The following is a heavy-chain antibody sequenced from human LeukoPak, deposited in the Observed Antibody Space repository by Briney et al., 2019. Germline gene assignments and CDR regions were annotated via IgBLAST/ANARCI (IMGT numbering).Heavy chain of an antibody. Sequence: GGSLRLSCAASGFIVSNNYMNWVRQAPGKGLEWVSIIYSGGGTYYADSVKGRFTISRDNSKNTLYLQMNSLRAEDTAVYYCAKFGALAVASYFDYWGQGTLVTVSS. D-gene: IGHD6-19*01. J-gene: IGHJ4*02. CDR2: IYSGGGT. V-gene: IGHV3-53*01. CDR1: GFIVSNNY. CDR3: AKFGALAVASYFDY.